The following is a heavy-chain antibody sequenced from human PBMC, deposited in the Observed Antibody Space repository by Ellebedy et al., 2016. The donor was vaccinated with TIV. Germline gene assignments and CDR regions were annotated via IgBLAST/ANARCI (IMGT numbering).Heavy chain of an antibody. CDR2: IYQDGTMI. CDR3: AGRGSYGDYAVQVDNRLDF. J-gene: IGHJ5*01. CDR1: GFSFRSYW. Sequence: GESLKISCAASGFSFRSYWMTWVRQAPGKGLEWVANIYQDGTMISYADSVKGRFTISRDNAKDSLYLHLSSLKAEDTAVYFCAGRGSYGDYAVQVDNRLDFWGQGTLVTVSS. D-gene: IGHD4-17*01. V-gene: IGHV3-7*01.